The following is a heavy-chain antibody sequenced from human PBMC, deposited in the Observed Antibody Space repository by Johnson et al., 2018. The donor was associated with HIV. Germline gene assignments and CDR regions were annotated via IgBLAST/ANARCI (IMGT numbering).Heavy chain of an antibody. V-gene: IGHV3-13*05. CDR1: GFTLRSYG. CDR3: ARGRDSSGFNDAFDI. Sequence: VQLVESGGGVVQPGGSLRLSCAASGFTLRSYGMHWVRQATGKGLEWVSAIGPAGDPYYPGSVKGRFTTSRDNAKNSLYLQRNSLRAEDTAVYYCARGRDSSGFNDAFDIWGQGTMVTVSS. D-gene: IGHD3-22*01. CDR2: IGPAGDP. J-gene: IGHJ3*02.